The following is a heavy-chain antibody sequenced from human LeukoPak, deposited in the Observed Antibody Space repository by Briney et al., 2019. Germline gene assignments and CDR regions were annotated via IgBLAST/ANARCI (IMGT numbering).Heavy chain of an antibody. CDR3: ARQVTIFGAPDAFDI. CDR2: IYYSGST. J-gene: IGHJ3*02. V-gene: IGHV4-59*01. CDR1: GGSIGSYY. D-gene: IGHD3-3*01. Sequence: SETLSLTCTVSGGSIGSYYWSWIRQPPGKGLEWIGYIYYSGSTNYNPSLKSRVTISVDTSKNQFSLKLSSVTAADTAVYYCARQVTIFGAPDAFDIWGQGTMVTVSS.